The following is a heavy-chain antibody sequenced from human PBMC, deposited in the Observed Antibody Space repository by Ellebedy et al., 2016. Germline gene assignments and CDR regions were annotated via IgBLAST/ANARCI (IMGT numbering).Heavy chain of an antibody. V-gene: IGHV3-21*01. J-gene: IGHJ4*02. CDR2: ISSSSSYI. CDR3: AILTPGIAAAGRIPFDY. CDR1: GFTFSSYS. D-gene: IGHD6-13*01. Sequence: GESLKISXAASGFTFSSYSMNWVRQAPGKGLEWVSSISSSSSYIYYADSVKGRFTISRDNAKNSLYLQMNSLRAEDTAVYYCAILTPGIAAAGRIPFDYWGQGTLVTVSS.